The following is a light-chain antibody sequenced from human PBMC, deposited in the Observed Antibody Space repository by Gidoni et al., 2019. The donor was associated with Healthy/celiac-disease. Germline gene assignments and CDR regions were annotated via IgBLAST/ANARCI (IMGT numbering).Light chain of an antibody. CDR3: QQYNNWPLT. CDR2: GAS. V-gene: IGKV3-15*01. Sequence: EIVMTQSPATLSVSPGERATLSCRASQSVSSNLAWSQQKPGQAPKLLIYGASTRATGIPARFSGSGSGTECTLTISGLQSEDFAVYYCQQYNNWPLTFXGXTKVEIK. J-gene: IGKJ4*01. CDR1: QSVSSN.